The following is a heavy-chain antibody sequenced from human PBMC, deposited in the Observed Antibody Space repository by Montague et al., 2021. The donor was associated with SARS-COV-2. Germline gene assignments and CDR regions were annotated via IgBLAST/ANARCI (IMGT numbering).Heavy chain of an antibody. CDR2: ITYRGGT. D-gene: IGHD1-26*01. V-gene: IGHV4-59*13. CDR1: ADSITNNY. Sequence: SETLSLTCTVPADSITNNYWTWIRQSPGKGLEWIGHITYRGGTTYNPSLKSRVTTSIDTSKNQFSLILKSVTAADTAVYYCARGGMYLSYWGQGTLVTVSS. CDR3: ARGGMYLSY. J-gene: IGHJ4*02.